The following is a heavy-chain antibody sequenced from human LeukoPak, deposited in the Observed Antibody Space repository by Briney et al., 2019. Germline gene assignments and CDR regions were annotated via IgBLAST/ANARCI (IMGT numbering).Heavy chain of an antibody. V-gene: IGHV3-74*01. CDR2: INSHQSST. CDR3: AREIPYYPDY. Sequence: PGGSLRLSCAASGFTFSRYWMGGVRDAPGKGVVWISRINSHQSSTPSADSVNTRFTISRDNATNTLYLQMNSLRAEDTAVYYCAREIPYYPDYWGQGTLVTVSS. J-gene: IGHJ4*02. D-gene: IGHD3-10*01. CDR1: GFTFSRYW.